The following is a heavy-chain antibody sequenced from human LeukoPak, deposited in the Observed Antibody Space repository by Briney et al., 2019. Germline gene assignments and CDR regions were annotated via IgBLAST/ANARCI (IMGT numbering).Heavy chain of an antibody. V-gene: IGHV3-15*07. CDR3: TRGHYGS. CDR1: GFSFNSSC. CDR2: ISDTGTT. Sequence: GGSLTLSCAVSGFSFNSSCMNWARQAPGKGLEWVGRISDTGTTEYAAPVQGRFTVSRDSKNTLYLEMNRLKAEDTAVEHCTRGHYGSWGQGTLVTVSS. J-gene: IGHJ4*02.